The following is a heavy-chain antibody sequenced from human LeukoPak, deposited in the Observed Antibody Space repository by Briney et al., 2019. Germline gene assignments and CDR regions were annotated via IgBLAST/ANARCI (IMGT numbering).Heavy chain of an antibody. Sequence: ASVKVSCKASGYTFTGYYMHWVRQAPGQGLEWMGWINPNSGGTNYAQKFQGRVTMTRDTSISTAYMKLSRLRSDDTAVYYCARVAGYCSGGSCYGGSPDAFDIWGQGTMVTVSS. CDR3: ARVAGYCSGGSCYGGSPDAFDI. CDR1: GYTFTGYY. J-gene: IGHJ3*02. CDR2: INPNSGGT. V-gene: IGHV1-2*02. D-gene: IGHD2-15*01.